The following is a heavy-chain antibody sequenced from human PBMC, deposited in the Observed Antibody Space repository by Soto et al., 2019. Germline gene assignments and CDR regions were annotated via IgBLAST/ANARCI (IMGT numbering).Heavy chain of an antibody. Sequence: GVSLRLSCAASGFTFSSYSMNWVRQAPGKGLEWVSSISSSSSYIYYADSVKGRFTISRDNAKNSLYLQMNILRAEDSAVYYCARSDYSNYYFDYWGQGTLVTVSS. CDR2: ISSSSSYI. J-gene: IGHJ4*02. D-gene: IGHD4-4*01. CDR1: GFTFSSYS. V-gene: IGHV3-21*01. CDR3: ARSDYSNYYFDY.